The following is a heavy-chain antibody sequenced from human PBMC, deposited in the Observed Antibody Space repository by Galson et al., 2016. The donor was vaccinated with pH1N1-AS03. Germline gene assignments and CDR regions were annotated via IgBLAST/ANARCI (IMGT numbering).Heavy chain of an antibody. CDR3: ARDPRGPCTSTTCATAYYFGMDV. Sequence: SVKVSCKASGYIFTGFYVHWVRRAPGQGLEWMGWIDPNSGVTNYAQKFQAWVTMTRDTSSTTAYMEVSGLKSDDTAVYYCARDPRGPCTSTTCATAYYFGMDVWGQGTTVIVSS. CDR2: IDPNSGVT. J-gene: IGHJ6*02. V-gene: IGHV1-2*04. CDR1: GYIFTGFY. D-gene: IGHD2/OR15-2a*01.